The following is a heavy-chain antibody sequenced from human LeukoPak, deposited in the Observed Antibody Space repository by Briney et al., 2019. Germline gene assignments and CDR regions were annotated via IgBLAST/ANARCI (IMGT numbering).Heavy chain of an antibody. CDR3: AREAWIQLWFFDY. CDR2: IYTSGST. Sequence: SETLSLTCTVSGGSISSGSYYWSWIRQPAGKGLEWIGRIYTSGSTNYNPSLKSRVTISVDTSKNQFSLKLSSVTAADTAVYYCAREAWIQLWFFDYWGQGTLVTVSS. D-gene: IGHD5-18*01. CDR1: GGSISSGSYY. V-gene: IGHV4-61*02. J-gene: IGHJ4*02.